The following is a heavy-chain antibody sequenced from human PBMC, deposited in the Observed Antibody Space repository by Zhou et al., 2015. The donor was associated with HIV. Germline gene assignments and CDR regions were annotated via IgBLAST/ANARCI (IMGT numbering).Heavy chain of an antibody. CDR3: TKGLGESHRSSAFDL. CDR2: INYNSGYR. V-gene: IGHV3-9*03. J-gene: IGHJ3*01. D-gene: IGHD6-6*01. Sequence: EVQLVESGGGLVQPGRSLRLSCVASGFSFDDHAMHWVRQTPGKGLEWVSGINYNSGYRGYADSVKGRFTISRDNAKNSLYLQMNSLRVEDMALYYCTKGLGESHRSSAFDLWGQGTLVTVSS. CDR1: GFSFDDHA.